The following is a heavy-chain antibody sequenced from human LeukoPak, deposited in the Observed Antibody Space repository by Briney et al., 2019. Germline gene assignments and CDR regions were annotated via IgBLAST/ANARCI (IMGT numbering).Heavy chain of an antibody. CDR2: ISSSGSTI. J-gene: IGHJ4*02. D-gene: IGHD3-16*01. V-gene: IGHV3-48*03. CDR3: AREVLATTWGDY. Sequence: GGSLRLSCAASGFTFSSYEMNWVRQAPGKGLEWVSYISSSGSTIYYADSVKGRFTISRDNAKNSLYLQMNSLRAEDTAVYYCAREVLATTWGDYWGQGTLVTVSS. CDR1: GFTFSSYE.